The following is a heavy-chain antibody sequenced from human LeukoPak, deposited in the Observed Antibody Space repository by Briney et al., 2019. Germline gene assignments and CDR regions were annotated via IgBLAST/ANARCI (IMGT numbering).Heavy chain of an antibody. CDR1: GFPFSDYW. J-gene: IGHJ4*02. CDR2: IDGVGTDE. D-gene: IGHD1-26*01. V-gene: IGHV3-7*01. Sequence: LTGGPLRFSCTASGFPFSDYWMTWVRQAPGKGLEWVANIDGVGTDEGYAGSVKGRFTISRDNAKNSLFLQMNSLRADDLAVYYCARNVGYYRLDYWGQGTLVTVPS. CDR3: ARNVGYYRLDY.